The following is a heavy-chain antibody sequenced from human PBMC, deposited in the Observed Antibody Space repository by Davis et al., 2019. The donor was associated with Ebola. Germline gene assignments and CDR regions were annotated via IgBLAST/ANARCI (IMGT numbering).Heavy chain of an antibody. Sequence: GESLKISCSASGFKFSDYYMSWIRQAPGKGLEWVSYIGSTGRTIYYADSVKRRFTISRDNSKNTLYLQMNSLRVEDTAVYYCAKDQQAKRGLGAFDIWGQGTLVTVSS. D-gene: IGHD3-9*01. CDR2: IGSTGRTI. V-gene: IGHV3-11*01. J-gene: IGHJ4*02. CDR3: AKDQQAKRGLGAFDI. CDR1: GFKFSDYY.